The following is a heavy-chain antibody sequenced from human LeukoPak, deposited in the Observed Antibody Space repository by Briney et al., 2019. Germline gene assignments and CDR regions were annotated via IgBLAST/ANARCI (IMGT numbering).Heavy chain of an antibody. CDR2: IYYSGST. CDR3: ARGRDDIVVVPAAINYYYYMDV. V-gene: IGHV4-39*07. Sequence: SETLSLTCTVSGGSISSSSYYWGWIRQPPGKGLEWIGSIYYSGSTYYNPSLKSRVTISVDTSKNQFSLKLSSVTAADTAVYYCARGRDDIVVVPAAINYYYYMDVWGKGTTVTVSS. CDR1: GGSISSSSYY. D-gene: IGHD2-2*02. J-gene: IGHJ6*03.